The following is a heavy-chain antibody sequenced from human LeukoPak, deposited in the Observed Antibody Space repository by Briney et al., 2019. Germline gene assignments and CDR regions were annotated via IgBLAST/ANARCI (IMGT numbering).Heavy chain of an antibody. J-gene: IGHJ3*02. CDR1: GFTFSNYW. CDR2: MNIDGSEK. V-gene: IGHV3-7*01. CDR3: AKDSPQDAFDI. Sequence: GGSLRLSCAASGFTFSNYWMGWVRQAPGKRPEWVANMNIDGSEKYYADSVKGRFTISRDNARNSVYLQMNSLRVEDTAVYYCAKDSPQDAFDIWGQGTMVTVSS.